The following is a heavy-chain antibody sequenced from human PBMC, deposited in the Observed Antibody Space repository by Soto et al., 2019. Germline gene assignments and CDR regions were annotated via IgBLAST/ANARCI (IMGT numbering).Heavy chain of an antibody. CDR3: ARRRYGDYFFDY. J-gene: IGHJ4*02. Sequence: EVQLVQSGAEVKKPGESLRISCKGCGYSITSYWISWLRQMPGKGLEWMGRIDPSDSYTNYSPSFQGHVTIPADKSISTAYLQWSSLKASDTAMYYCARRRYGDYFFDYWGQGTLVTVSS. CDR1: GYSITSYW. CDR2: IDPSDSYT. V-gene: IGHV5-10-1*03. D-gene: IGHD4-17*01.